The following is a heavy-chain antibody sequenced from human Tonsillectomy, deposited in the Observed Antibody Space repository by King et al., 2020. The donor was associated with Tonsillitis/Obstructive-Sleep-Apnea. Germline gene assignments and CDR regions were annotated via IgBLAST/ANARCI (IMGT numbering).Heavy chain of an antibody. J-gene: IGHJ6*02. V-gene: IGHV1-69*10. Sequence: QLVQSGAEVKKPGSSVKVSCKASGGTFSSYAISWVRQAPGQGLEWMGGIIPMLGIANYAQKFQGRVTITADKSTSTAYMELSSLRSEDTAVYYCAAGGGFLECGTYYGMDVWGQGTTVTVSS. CDR3: AAGGGFLECGTYYGMDV. CDR2: IIPMLGIA. CDR1: GGTFSSYA. D-gene: IGHD3-3*01.